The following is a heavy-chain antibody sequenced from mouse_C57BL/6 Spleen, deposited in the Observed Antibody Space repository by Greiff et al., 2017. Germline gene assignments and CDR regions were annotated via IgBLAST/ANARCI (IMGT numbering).Heavy chain of an antibody. Sequence: VKLMESGPGLVAPSQSLSITCTVSGFSLTSYGVHWVRQPPGKGLEWLVVIWSDGSTTYNSALKSRLSISKDNSKSQVFLKMNSLQTDDTAMYYCARHGLTGNAMDYWGQGTSVTVSS. CDR1: GFSLTSYG. J-gene: IGHJ4*01. CDR3: ARHGLTGNAMDY. D-gene: IGHD4-1*01. CDR2: IWSDGST. V-gene: IGHV2-6-1*01.